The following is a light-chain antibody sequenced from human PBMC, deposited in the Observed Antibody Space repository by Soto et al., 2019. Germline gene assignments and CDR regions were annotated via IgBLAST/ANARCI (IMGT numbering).Light chain of an antibody. V-gene: IGKV3-20*01. Sequence: EIVLTQSPGTLSLSPGERATLSCRASQSVTNNYLAWYRQKPGLAPRLLIYGASSRATGIPDRFSGSGSGTEFTLTISRLEPEDFAVFYCQQYGGSPRTFGQGTRVEIK. J-gene: IGKJ1*01. CDR1: QSVTNNY. CDR2: GAS. CDR3: QQYGGSPRT.